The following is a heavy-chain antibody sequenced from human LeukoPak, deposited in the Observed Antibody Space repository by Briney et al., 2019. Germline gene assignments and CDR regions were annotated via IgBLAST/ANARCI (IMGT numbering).Heavy chain of an antibody. CDR1: GFTFGTYW. V-gene: IGHV3-7*01. J-gene: IGHJ4*02. Sequence: PGGSLRLSCEASGFTFGTYWMSWVRQAPGKGLEWVANIKEDESEKYYVDSVRGRFTISRDNAKNSLYLQMNSLRVEDTAVYYCARDQPYYYDTSSYYYFFDSWGQGTLVTVSS. D-gene: IGHD3-22*01. CDR2: IKEDESEK. CDR3: ARDQPYYYDTSSYYYFFDS.